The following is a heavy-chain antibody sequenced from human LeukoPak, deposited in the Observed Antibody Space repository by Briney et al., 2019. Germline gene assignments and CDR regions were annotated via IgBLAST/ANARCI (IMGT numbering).Heavy chain of an antibody. J-gene: IGHJ3*02. V-gene: IGHV1-69*13. CDR1: GGTFSSYA. CDR2: IIPMFGPA. CDR3: ARGDYGGGSDALNAFDI. Sequence: SVKVSCKASGGTFSSYAISWVRQAPGQGLEWMGGIIPMFGPATYAQKFEARVTITAEESTSTAYMELSSLRSEDTALYFCARGDYGGGSDALNAFDIWGHGTMVTVSS. D-gene: IGHD4-23*01.